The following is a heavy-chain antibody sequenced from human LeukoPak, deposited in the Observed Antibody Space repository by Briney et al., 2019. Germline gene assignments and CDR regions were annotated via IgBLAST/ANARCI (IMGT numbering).Heavy chain of an antibody. J-gene: IGHJ5*02. V-gene: IGHV4-34*01. CDR1: GGSFSGYY. Sequence: PSETLSLTCAVSGGSFSGYYWSWIRQPPGKGLEWIGEINHSGSTNYNPSPKSRVTISVDTSKNQFSLKLSSVTAADTAVYYCARGATMVRGKGFDPWGQGTLVTVSS. CDR3: ARGATMVRGKGFDP. D-gene: IGHD3-10*01. CDR2: INHSGST.